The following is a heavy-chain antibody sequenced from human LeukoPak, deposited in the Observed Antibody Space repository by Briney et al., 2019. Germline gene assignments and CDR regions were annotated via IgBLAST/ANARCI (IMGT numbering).Heavy chain of an antibody. Sequence: ASVKVSCKASGYTFTGYYMHWVRQAPGQGLEWIGWISAYNGNTKYAQKLQGRVTMTTETSTSTAYMELRSLRSDDTAVYYCARDSKYYGDYVDYWGQGTLVTVSS. J-gene: IGHJ4*02. CDR3: ARDSKYYGDYVDY. CDR2: ISAYNGNT. CDR1: GYTFTGYY. V-gene: IGHV1-18*04. D-gene: IGHD4-17*01.